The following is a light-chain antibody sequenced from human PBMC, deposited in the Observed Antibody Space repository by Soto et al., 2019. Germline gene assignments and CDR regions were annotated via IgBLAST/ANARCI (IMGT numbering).Light chain of an antibody. CDR1: QGISNW. CDR3: QPSDSFPYT. Sequence: DIQMTQSPSSVSASVGDRVTITCRASQGISNWLAWYQQKPGEAPKVLIYAASDLQRGVPSRFSGSGYGTDFTLTISILQPEYFATYFCQPSDSFPYTFGQGTKLEIK. V-gene: IGKV1D-12*01. CDR2: AAS. J-gene: IGKJ2*01.